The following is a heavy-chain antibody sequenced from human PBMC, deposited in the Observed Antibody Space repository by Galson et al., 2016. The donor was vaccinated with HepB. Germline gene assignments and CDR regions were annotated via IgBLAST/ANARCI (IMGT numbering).Heavy chain of an antibody. CDR3: ATYNVSLGDYNAFDF. D-gene: IGHD3-10*01. V-gene: IGHV1-18*04. J-gene: IGHJ4*02. CDR1: GYPFLNYG. CDR2: ISTYNGHR. Sequence: SVKVSCKASGYPFLNYGISWVRQAPGQGLEWMGWISTYNGHRKSAQKVQDRVTMTTDTSTGTAYMELRSLTSEDTAVYYCATYNVSLGDYNAFDFWGQGTLVTVSS.